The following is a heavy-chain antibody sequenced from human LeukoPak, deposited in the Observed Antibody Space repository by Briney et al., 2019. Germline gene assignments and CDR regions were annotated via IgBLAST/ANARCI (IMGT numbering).Heavy chain of an antibody. J-gene: IGHJ4*02. CDR1: GYSFTTYW. V-gene: IGHV5-51*01. D-gene: IGHD5-24*01. CDR3: ARRGVDGYILEY. Sequence: PGESLKISCKGSGYSFTTYWIGWVRQMPGKGLEWLGIIYPGDPDTRYNPPYQGQVTISADKSTSTAYLQWSSLKASDTAMYYCARRGVDGYILEYWGQGTLVTVSS. CDR2: IYPGDPDT.